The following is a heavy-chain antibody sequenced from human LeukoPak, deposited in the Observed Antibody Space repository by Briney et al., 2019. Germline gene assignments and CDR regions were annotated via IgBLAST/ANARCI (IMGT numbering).Heavy chain of an antibody. CDR2: ISSSGSTI. V-gene: IGHV3-11*01. Sequence: GGSLRLSCAASGFTFSDYYMSWIRQAPGKGLEWVSYISSSGSTIYYADSVKGRFTISRDNAKNSLYLQMNSLRAEDTALYYCARDCSSTSCRGFRWFDPWGQGTLVTVSS. CDR1: GFTFSDYY. D-gene: IGHD2-2*01. CDR3: ARDCSSTSCRGFRWFDP. J-gene: IGHJ5*02.